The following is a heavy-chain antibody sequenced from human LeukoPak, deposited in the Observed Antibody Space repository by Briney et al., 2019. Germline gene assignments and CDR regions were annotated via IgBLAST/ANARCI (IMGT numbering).Heavy chain of an antibody. CDR1: GFTFSSYN. V-gene: IGHV3-21*06. CDR3: ARGYYYDSTGYNPFDY. D-gene: IGHD3-22*01. CDR2: ISSSSSYI. J-gene: IGHJ4*02. Sequence: SGGSLRLSCAASGFTFSSYNMNWVRQAPGKGLEWVSSISSSSSYIYYADSVKGRFTISRDNAKNSLYLQMNSLRAEDTAVYYCARGYYYDSTGYNPFDYWGQGTLVTVSS.